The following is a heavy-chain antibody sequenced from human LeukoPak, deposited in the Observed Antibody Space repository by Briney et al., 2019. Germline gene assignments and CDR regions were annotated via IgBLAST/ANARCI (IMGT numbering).Heavy chain of an antibody. CDR1: GGTFGSYA. CDR2: IIPIFGTA. D-gene: IGHD7-27*01. J-gene: IGHJ4*02. CDR3: ARVGIWGPMYYFDY. Sequence: SVKVSCKASGGTFGSYAISWERQAPGQGLEWMGGIIPIFGTANYAQKFQGRVTITADESTSTAYMELSSLRSEDAAVYYCARVGIWGPMYYFDYWGQGTLVTVSS. V-gene: IGHV1-69*13.